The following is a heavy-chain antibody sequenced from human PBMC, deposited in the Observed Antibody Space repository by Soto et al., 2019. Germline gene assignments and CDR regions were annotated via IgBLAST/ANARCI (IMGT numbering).Heavy chain of an antibody. Sequence: QVQLVQSGAEVKKPGASVKVSCKASGYTFTGYYMHWVRQAPGQGLEWMGWINPNSGGTNYAQKFQGWVTMPRDTSISTAYMELSRLRSDDTAVYYCARSSYVGDTPIFDYWGQGTLVTVSS. V-gene: IGHV1-2*04. CDR3: ARSSYVGDTPIFDY. D-gene: IGHD2-21*02. CDR2: INPNSGGT. CDR1: GYTFTGYY. J-gene: IGHJ4*02.